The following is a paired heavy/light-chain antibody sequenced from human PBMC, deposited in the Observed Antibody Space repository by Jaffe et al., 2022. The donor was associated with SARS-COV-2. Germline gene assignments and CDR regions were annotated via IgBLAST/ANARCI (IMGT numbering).Heavy chain of an antibody. J-gene: IGHJ6*02. V-gene: IGHV3-9*01. CDR2: ISWNSGSI. CDR1: GFTFDDYA. CDR3: AKVNVAGPYYYYYGMDV. Sequence: EVQLVESGGGLVQPGRSLRLSCAASGFTFDDYAMHWVRQAPGKGLEWVSGISWNSGSIGYADSVKGRFTISRDNAKNSLYLQMNSLRAEDTALYYCAKVNVAGPYYYYYGMDVWGQGTTVTVSS. D-gene: IGHD6-19*01.
Light chain of an antibody. V-gene: IGLV7-43*01. CDR1: TGAVTSGYY. CDR3: LLYYGGALV. CDR2: STS. J-gene: IGLJ2*01. Sequence: QTVVTQEPSLTVSPGGTVTLTCASSTGAVTSGYYPNWFQQKPGQAPRALIYSTSNKHSWTPARFSGSLLGGKAALTLSGVQPEDEAEYYCLLYYGGALVFGGGTKLTVL.